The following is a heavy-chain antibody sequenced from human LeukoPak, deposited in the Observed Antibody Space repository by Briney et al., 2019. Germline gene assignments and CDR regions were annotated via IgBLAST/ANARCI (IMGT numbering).Heavy chain of an antibody. CDR1: GGTFSRYA. J-gene: IGHJ3*02. D-gene: IGHD3-10*01. CDR2: IIPMFGIA. V-gene: IGHV1-69*01. CDR3: ARLRGTMVRGVIINPGAFDI. Sequence: SVKVSCKASGGTFSRYAISWVRQAPGQGLEWMGGIIPMFGIANYAQKFQGRVTITADESTSTAYMELSSLRSEDTAVYYCARLRGTMVRGVIINPGAFDIWGQGTMVTVSS.